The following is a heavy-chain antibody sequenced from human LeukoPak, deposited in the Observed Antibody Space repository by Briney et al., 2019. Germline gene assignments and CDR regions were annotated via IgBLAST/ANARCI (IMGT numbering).Heavy chain of an antibody. CDR2: INHSGST. CDR1: GGSFSGYY. Sequence: SETLSLTCAVYGGSFSGYYWSWIRQPPGKGLEWIGEINHSGSTNYNPSLKSRVTISVDTSKNQFSLKLSSVTAADTAVYYCARLPSGSYYYLDYWGQGTLVTVSS. CDR3: ARLPSGSYYYLDY. V-gene: IGHV4-34*01. D-gene: IGHD1-26*01. J-gene: IGHJ4*02.